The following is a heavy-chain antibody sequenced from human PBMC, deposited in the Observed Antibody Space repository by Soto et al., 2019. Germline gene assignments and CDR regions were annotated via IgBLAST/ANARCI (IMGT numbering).Heavy chain of an antibody. D-gene: IGHD6-19*01. Sequence: PGASVKISCTCSGYSFASYWVAWVRQMPGKGLEWMGIIYPGDSDTRYSPSFQGQVTISADKSISTAYLQWSSLKASDTAMHYCARTSGWSGNAMFMFDCWGQGTLVTVSS. J-gene: IGHJ4*02. CDR2: IYPGDSDT. CDR3: ARTSGWSGNAMFMFDC. CDR1: GYSFASYW. V-gene: IGHV5-51*01.